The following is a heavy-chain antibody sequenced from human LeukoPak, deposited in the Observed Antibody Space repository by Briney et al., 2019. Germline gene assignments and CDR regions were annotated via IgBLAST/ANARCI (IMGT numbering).Heavy chain of an antibody. CDR2: IYHSGST. J-gene: IGHJ4*02. CDR3: ARETGLHDSTLFDY. Sequence: SETLSLTCAVSGGSISSSNWWSWVRQPPGKGLEWIGEIYHSGSTNYNPSLKSRVTTSVDKSKNQFSLKLSSVTAAHTAVYYCARETGLHDSTLFDYWGQGTLVTVSS. V-gene: IGHV4-4*02. CDR1: GGSISSSNW. D-gene: IGHD1-14*01.